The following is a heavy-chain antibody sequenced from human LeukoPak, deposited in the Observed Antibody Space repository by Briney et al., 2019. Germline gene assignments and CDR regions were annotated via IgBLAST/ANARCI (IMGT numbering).Heavy chain of an antibody. J-gene: IGHJ4*02. D-gene: IGHD3-10*01. CDR2: ISSSSSYI. CDR1: GFTSSSYS. V-gene: IGHV3-21*01. Sequence: GGSLRLSCAASGFTSSSYSMNWVRQAPGKGLEWVSSISSSSSYIYYADSVKGRFTISRDNAKNSLYLQMNSPRAEDTAVYYCARQIDYYGSGSLPDYWGQGTLVTVSS. CDR3: ARQIDYYGSGSLPDY.